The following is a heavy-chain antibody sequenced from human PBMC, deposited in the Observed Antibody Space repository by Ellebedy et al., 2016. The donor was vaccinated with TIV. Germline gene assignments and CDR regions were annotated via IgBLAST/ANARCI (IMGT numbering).Heavy chain of an antibody. V-gene: IGHV4-61*08. CDR3: ARGLYFDSSGYHYWFDP. CDR2: VYRTGST. Sequence: SETLSLTXTVSGDSIFNAGAYWSWIRQPPGRALEWIGYVYRTGSTKLNPSLKSRVTMSVDTSKNQFSLKLNSVTAPDTAIYYCARGLYFDSSGYHYWFDPWGQGTLVTVSS. CDR1: GDSIFNAGAY. J-gene: IGHJ5*02. D-gene: IGHD3-22*01.